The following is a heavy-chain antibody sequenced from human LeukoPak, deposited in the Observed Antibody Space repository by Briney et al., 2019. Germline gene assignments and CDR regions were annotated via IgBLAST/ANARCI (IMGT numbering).Heavy chain of an antibody. J-gene: IGHJ5*02. CDR1: GFTFSSYW. D-gene: IGHD2-15*01. Sequence: GGSLRLSCAASGFTFSSYWMSWVRQAPGKGLEWVVNIKQDGSEKYYVDSVKGRFTISRDNAKNSLYLQMNSLRAEDTAVYYCARDGVVVGIGWFDPWGQGTLVTVSS. V-gene: IGHV3-7*01. CDR2: IKQDGSEK. CDR3: ARDGVVVGIGWFDP.